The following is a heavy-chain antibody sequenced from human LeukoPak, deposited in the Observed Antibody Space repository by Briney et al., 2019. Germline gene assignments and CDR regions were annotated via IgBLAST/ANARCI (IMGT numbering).Heavy chain of an antibody. Sequence: PGGSLRLSCAASGFTFSSYAMSWVRQAPGKGLERVSAISGSGGSTYYADSVKGRFTISRDNSKNTLYLQMNSLRAEDTAVYYCAKWDYDFWSGYPDYWGQGTLVTVSS. D-gene: IGHD3-3*01. CDR1: GFTFSSYA. CDR2: ISGSGGST. J-gene: IGHJ4*02. V-gene: IGHV3-23*01. CDR3: AKWDYDFWSGYPDY.